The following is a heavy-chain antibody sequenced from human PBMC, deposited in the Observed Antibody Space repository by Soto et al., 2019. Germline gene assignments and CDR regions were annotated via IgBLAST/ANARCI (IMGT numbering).Heavy chain of an antibody. CDR3: ARDLSGYDFWSGYPAPGGMDV. Sequence: ASVKVSCKASGYTFTSYAMHWVRQAPGQRLEWMGWINAGNGNTKYSQKFQGRVTITRDTSASTAYMELSSLRSEDTAVYYCARDLSGYDFWSGYPAPGGMDVWGQGTTVTSP. CDR2: INAGNGNT. V-gene: IGHV1-3*01. J-gene: IGHJ6*02. CDR1: GYTFTSYA. D-gene: IGHD3-3*01.